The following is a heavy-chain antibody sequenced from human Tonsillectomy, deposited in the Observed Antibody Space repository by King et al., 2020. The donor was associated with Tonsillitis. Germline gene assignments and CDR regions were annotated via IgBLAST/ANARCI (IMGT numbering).Heavy chain of an antibody. V-gene: IGHV3-30*18. Sequence: VQLVESGGGVVQPGRSLRLSCAASGFTFSSYGMHWVRQAPGKGLEWVAVISYDGSNKYYADSVKGRFTISRDNSKNTLYLQMNSPRAEDTAVYYCAKDRRIQLWSTAPYYFDYWGQGTLVTVSS. D-gene: IGHD5-18*01. CDR1: GFTFSSYG. J-gene: IGHJ4*02. CDR3: AKDRRIQLWSTAPYYFDY. CDR2: ISYDGSNK.